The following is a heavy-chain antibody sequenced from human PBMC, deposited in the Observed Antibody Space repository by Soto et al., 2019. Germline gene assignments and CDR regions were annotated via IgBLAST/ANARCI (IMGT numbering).Heavy chain of an antibody. V-gene: IGHV3-23*01. CDR3: AKDNSLHWFDP. D-gene: IGHD2-15*01. CDR1: GFTFSSYA. CDR2: FNGNGGLT. Sequence: PGWSLRLSCATSGFTFSSYAMTWVRQAPGKGLEWVSTFNGNGGLTYYADSVKGRFTISRDNSKNTLYLQMDSLRAEDTAIYYCAKDNSLHWFDPWGQGTMVTVYS. J-gene: IGHJ5*02.